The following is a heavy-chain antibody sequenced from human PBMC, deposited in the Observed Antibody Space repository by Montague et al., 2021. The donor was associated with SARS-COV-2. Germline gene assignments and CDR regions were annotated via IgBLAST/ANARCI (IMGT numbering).Heavy chain of an antibody. Sequence: SETLSLTCAVYGGSFRDYCWTWIRQSPGKGLEWIGEVDHSGNTSYNPSLKSRLTISADISKNQFSVKLASATAADTAVYYCARGKGNFLVVVLVAPAASSLDSWGLGTKVTVSS. V-gene: IGHV4-34*01. J-gene: IGHJ3*02. CDR3: ARGKGNFLVVVLVAPAASSLDS. CDR2: VDHSGNT. CDR1: GGSFRDYC. D-gene: IGHD2-21*01.